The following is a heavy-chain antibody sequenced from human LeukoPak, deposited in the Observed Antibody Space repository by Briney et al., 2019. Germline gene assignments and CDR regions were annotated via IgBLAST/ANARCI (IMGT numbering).Heavy chain of an antibody. J-gene: IGHJ4*02. V-gene: IGHV3-30*02. CDR3: AKAQNSGYDYENFDY. Sequence: GGSLRLSCAASGFTFSSYGMHWVRQAPGKGLEWVAFIRYDGSNKYYVDSVKGRFTISRDNSKNTLYLQMNSLRAEDTAVYYCAKAQNSGYDYENFDYWGQGTLVTVSS. CDR2: IRYDGSNK. D-gene: IGHD5-12*01. CDR1: GFTFSSYG.